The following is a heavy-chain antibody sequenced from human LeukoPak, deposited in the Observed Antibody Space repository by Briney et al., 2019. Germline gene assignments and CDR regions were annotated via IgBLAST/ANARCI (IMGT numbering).Heavy chain of an antibody. CDR1: GGSISSYY. Sequence: SETLSLTCNVSGGSISSYYWSWIRQPPGKGLEWIGSIYYSGSTYYNPSLKSRVTISVDTSKDQFSLKLSSVTAADTAVYYCASLWFGGWYFDYWGQGTLVTVSS. D-gene: IGHD3-10*01. CDR2: IYYSGST. V-gene: IGHV4-39*07. CDR3: ASLWFGGWYFDY. J-gene: IGHJ4*02.